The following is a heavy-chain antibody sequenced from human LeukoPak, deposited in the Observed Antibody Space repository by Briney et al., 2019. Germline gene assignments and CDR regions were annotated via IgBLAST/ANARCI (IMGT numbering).Heavy chain of an antibody. CDR1: GFIFGDYY. D-gene: IGHD3-10*01. CDR2: ISRIGNTK. J-gene: IGHJ6*02. CDR3: ARPYGSGSNPNYGMDV. Sequence: GGSLRLSCTASGFIFGDYYMAWVRQAPGKGLEWISYISRIGNTKYDAGSVKGRFIVSRDNAKNSLYLQMNNLRDDDTAVYYCARPYGSGSNPNYGMDVWGQGTTVTVSS. V-gene: IGHV3-11*04.